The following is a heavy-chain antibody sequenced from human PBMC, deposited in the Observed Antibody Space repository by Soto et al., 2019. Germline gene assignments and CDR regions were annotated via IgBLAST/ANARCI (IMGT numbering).Heavy chain of an antibody. V-gene: IGHV4-39*01. CDR2: IYYSGST. CDR3: TRGPLPLGWFDP. D-gene: IGHD3-10*01. J-gene: IGHJ5*02. Sequence: SETLSLTCTVSGGSISSSSYYWGWIRQPPGEGLEWIGSIYYSGSTYYNPSLKSRVTISVDTSKNQLSLKLSSVTAADTAVYYCTRGPLPLGWFDPWGQGTLVTVSS. CDR1: GGSISSSSYY.